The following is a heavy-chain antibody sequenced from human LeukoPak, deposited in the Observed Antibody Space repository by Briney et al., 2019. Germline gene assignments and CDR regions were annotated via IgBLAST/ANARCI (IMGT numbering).Heavy chain of an antibody. Sequence: PSQTLSLTCTVSGGSISSGGYYWSWIRQHPGKGLEWIGYIYYSGSTYYNPSLKSRVTMSVDTSKNQFSLKLSSVTAADTAVYYCARDRGDYSISYGMDVWGQGTTVTVSS. J-gene: IGHJ6*02. D-gene: IGHD4-11*01. CDR1: GGSISSGGYY. V-gene: IGHV4-31*03. CDR2: IYYSGST. CDR3: ARDRGDYSISYGMDV.